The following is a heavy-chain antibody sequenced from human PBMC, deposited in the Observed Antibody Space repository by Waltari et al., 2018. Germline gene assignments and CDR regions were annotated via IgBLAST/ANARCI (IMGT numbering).Heavy chain of an antibody. CDR2: IYYSGST. V-gene: IGHV4-39*07. J-gene: IGHJ4*02. Sequence: QLQLQESGPGLVKPSETLSLTCTVSGGSISSSSSYWGWIRQPPGKGLEWIGSIYYSGSTYYNPSLKSRVTISVDTSKNQFSLKLSSVTAADTAVYYCARVRVLVVYAIDYWGQGTLVTVSS. CDR1: GGSISSSSSY. CDR3: ARVRVLVVYAIDY. D-gene: IGHD2-8*02.